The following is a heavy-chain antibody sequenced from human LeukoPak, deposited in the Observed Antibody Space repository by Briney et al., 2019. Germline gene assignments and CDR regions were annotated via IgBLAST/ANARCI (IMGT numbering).Heavy chain of an antibody. J-gene: IGHJ5*02. V-gene: IGHV4-59*01. CDR3: ARGSSLHTTVTFSWWFDP. Sequence: SETLSLTCTVSGGSINTYFWSWIRQPPGKGMEWIGYIYYSGSTNYNPSLKSRVTISVDTSKNQFSLKLSSVTAADTAVYYCARGSSLHTTVTFSWWFDPWGQGTLVTVSS. CDR2: IYYSGST. D-gene: IGHD4-17*01. CDR1: GGSINTYF.